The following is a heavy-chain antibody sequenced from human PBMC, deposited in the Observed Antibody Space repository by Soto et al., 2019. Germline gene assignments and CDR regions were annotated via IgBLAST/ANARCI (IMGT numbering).Heavy chain of an antibody. Sequence: PGGSLRLSCAASGFTFSSYAMSWVRQAPGKGLEWVSAISGSGGSTYYADSVKGRFTISRDNSKNTLYLQMNSLRAEDTAVYYCAKEHSITIFRVTGYFDYWGQGTLVTVSS. V-gene: IGHV3-23*01. CDR1: GFTFSSYA. CDR2: ISGSGGST. J-gene: IGHJ4*02. D-gene: IGHD3-3*01. CDR3: AKEHSITIFRVTGYFDY.